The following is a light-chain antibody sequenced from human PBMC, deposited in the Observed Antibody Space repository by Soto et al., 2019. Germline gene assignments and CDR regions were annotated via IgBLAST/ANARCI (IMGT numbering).Light chain of an antibody. CDR2: DAS. Sequence: DIQMTQSPFSLSASVGDRVTITCRASQDIRDDLGWYQQKPGKAPKLLIFDASSLQSGVPSRFSGSGSGTEFTLTISSLQPDDFATYYCQHYNSYSGTFGQGTKVDIK. V-gene: IGKV1-17*01. J-gene: IGKJ1*01. CDR1: QDIRDD. CDR3: QHYNSYSGT.